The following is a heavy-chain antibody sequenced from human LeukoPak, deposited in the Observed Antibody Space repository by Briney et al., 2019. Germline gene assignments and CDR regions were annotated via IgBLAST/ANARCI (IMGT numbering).Heavy chain of an antibody. D-gene: IGHD3-22*01. V-gene: IGHV3-23*01. CDR1: GFTFSSYA. J-gene: IGHJ6*03. CDR2: ISGSGGST. Sequence: GGPLRLSCAASGFTFSSYAMSWVRQAPGKGLEWVSAISGSGGSTYYADSVKGRFTISRDNSKNTLYLQMNSLRAEDTAVYYCAKAGYPSYDSSGYRYYYYYYMDVWGKGTTVTVSS. CDR3: AKAGYPSYDSSGYRYYYYYYMDV.